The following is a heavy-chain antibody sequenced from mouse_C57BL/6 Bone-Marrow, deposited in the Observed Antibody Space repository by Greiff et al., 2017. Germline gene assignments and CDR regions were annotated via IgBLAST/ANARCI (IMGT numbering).Heavy chain of an antibody. V-gene: IGHV1-80*01. J-gene: IGHJ2*01. CDR2: IYPGDGDT. D-gene: IGHD1-1*01. CDR3: ARGDGSSYDYFDY. CDR1: GYAFSSYW. Sequence: VMLVESGAELVKPGASVKISCKASGYAFSSYWMNWVKQRPGKGLEWIGQIYPGDGDTNYNGKFKGKATLTADKSSSTAYMQLSSLTSEDSAVYFCARGDGSSYDYFDYWGQGTTLTVSS.